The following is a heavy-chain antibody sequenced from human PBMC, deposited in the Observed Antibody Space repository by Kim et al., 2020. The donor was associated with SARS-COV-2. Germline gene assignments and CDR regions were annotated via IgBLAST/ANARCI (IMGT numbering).Heavy chain of an antibody. Sequence: DSVKGRFTISRDNSKNTLYLQMNSLRAEDTAVYYCARDLDYYGSGSYPDYWGQGALVTVSS. CDR3: ARDLDYYGSGSYPDY. D-gene: IGHD3-10*01. J-gene: IGHJ4*02. V-gene: IGHV3-30*07.